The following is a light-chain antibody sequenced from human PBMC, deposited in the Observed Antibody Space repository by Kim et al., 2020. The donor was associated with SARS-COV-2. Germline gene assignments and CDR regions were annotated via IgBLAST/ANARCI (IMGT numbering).Light chain of an antibody. J-gene: IGLJ2*01. CDR1: SLRSYY. V-gene: IGLV3-19*01. Sequence: ALGQQVRITCHGDSLRSYYATWYQQKPGQAPILVIYGKNNRPSGSPDRFSGSSSGNTASLTITGTQAGDEADYYCNSRDSNDNVVFGGGTQLTVL. CDR2: GKN. CDR3: NSRDSNDNVV.